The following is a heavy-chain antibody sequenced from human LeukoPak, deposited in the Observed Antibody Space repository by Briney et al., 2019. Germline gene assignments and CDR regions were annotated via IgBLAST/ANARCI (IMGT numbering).Heavy chain of an antibody. D-gene: IGHD2-15*01. CDR2: ISSSGSTI. CDR1: GFTFSDYY. Sequence: GGSLRLSCAASGFTFSDYYMSWIRQAPGKGLEWVSYISSSGSTIYYADSVKGRFTISRDNPKNSLYLQMNSLRAEDTAVYYCARDHPYCSGGSCYSGYYYDSSGPIDYWGQGTLVTVSS. V-gene: IGHV3-11*04. CDR3: ARDHPYCSGGSCYSGYYYDSSGPIDY. J-gene: IGHJ4*02.